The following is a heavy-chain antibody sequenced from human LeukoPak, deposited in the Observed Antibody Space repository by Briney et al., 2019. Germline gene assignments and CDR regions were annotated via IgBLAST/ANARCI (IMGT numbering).Heavy chain of an antibody. CDR3: AHRVGGSCFDY. Sequence: ESGPTLVNPTQTLTLTCTFSGFSLSTSGVGVGWIRQPPGKALEWLALIYWDDDKRYSPSLKSRLTITKDTSKNQVVLTMTKMDPVDTATYYCAHRVGGSCFDYWGQGTLVTVSS. CDR2: IYWDDDK. D-gene: IGHD2-15*01. V-gene: IGHV2-5*02. CDR1: GFSLSTSGVG. J-gene: IGHJ4*02.